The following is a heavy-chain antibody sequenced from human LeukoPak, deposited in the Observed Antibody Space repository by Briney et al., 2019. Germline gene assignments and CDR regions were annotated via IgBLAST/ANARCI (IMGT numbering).Heavy chain of an antibody. CDR1: GDSVSSNSAA. D-gene: IGHD6-6*01. V-gene: IGHV6-1*01. J-gene: IGHJ4*02. Sequence: SQTLSLTCAISGDSVSSNSAAWNWIRQSPSRGLEWLGRTYYRSKWYNDYAVSVKSRITINPDTSKNQFSLQLNSVTPEDTAVYYCARGGYSSSPGDSEPYYFDYWGQGTLVTVSS. CDR2: TYYRSKWYN. CDR3: ARGGYSSSPGDSEPYYFDY.